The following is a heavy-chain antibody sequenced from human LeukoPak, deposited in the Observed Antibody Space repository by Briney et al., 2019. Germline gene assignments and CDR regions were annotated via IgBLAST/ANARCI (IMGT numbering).Heavy chain of an antibody. Sequence: ASVNVSCKPSGYTFTSYYMHWVRQAPGQGLEWMGIINPSGGSTSYAQKFQGRVTMTRDMSTSTVYMELSSLRSEDTAVYYCARGPGDYYDSSGYPLFYFDYWGQGTLVTVSS. D-gene: IGHD3-22*01. CDR2: INPSGGST. V-gene: IGHV1-46*01. CDR3: ARGPGDYYDSSGYPLFYFDY. CDR1: GYTFTSYY. J-gene: IGHJ4*02.